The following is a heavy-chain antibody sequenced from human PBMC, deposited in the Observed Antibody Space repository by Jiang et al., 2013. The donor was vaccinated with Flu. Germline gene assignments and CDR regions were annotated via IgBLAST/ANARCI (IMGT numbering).Heavy chain of an antibody. CDR3: ARVQWLRDSYAFDI. Sequence: LEWTGWINPNKWWHKLCTEVQGWVTMTRDTSISTAYMELSRLRSDDTAVYYCARVQWLRDSYAFDIWGQGTMVTVSS. CDR2: INPNKWWH. D-gene: IGHD5-24*01. V-gene: IGHV1-2*04. J-gene: IGHJ3*02.